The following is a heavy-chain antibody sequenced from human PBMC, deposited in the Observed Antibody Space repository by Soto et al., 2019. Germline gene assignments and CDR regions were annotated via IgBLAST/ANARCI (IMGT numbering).Heavy chain of an antibody. Sequence: GGSLRLSCAASGFTFSSYAMSWVRQAPGKGLEWVSAISGSGGSTYYADSVKGRFTISRDNSKNTPYLQMNSLRAEDTAVYYCAKAWSVGITIFGVVDLFDYWGHGTLVTVSS. V-gene: IGHV3-23*01. CDR1: GFTFSSYA. J-gene: IGHJ4*01. CDR3: AKAWSVGITIFGVVDLFDY. D-gene: IGHD3-3*01. CDR2: ISGSGGST.